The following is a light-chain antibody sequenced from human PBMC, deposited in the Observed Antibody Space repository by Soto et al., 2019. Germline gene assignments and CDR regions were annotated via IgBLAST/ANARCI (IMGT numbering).Light chain of an antibody. J-gene: IGKJ2*01. CDR1: QSLLHSNGYNY. V-gene: IGKV2-28*01. CDR2: LGS. CDR3: MQPLQTPPEYT. Sequence: DIVMTQSPLSLPVTPGEPASISCRSSQSLLHSNGYNYLDWYLQKPGQSPQLLIYLGSNRASGVPDRFSGSGSGTDFTLKISRVEAENVGVYYCMQPLQTPPEYTLGQGTKLQIK.